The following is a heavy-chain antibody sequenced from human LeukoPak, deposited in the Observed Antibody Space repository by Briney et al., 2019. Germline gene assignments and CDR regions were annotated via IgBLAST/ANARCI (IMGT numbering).Heavy chain of an antibody. CDR3: ARVPGFI. J-gene: IGHJ4*02. D-gene: IGHD3-10*01. Sequence: GGSLRLSCAASGFTFSGSAMHWVRQASGKGLEWVGRIRSKANSYATAYAASVKGRFTISRDDSKNTAYLQMNSLRAEDTAVYYCARVPGFIWGQGTLVTVSS. CDR1: GFTFSGSA. V-gene: IGHV3-73*01. CDR2: IRSKANSYAT.